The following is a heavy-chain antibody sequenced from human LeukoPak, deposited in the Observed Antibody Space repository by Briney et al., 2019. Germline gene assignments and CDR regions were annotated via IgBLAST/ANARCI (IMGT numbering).Heavy chain of an antibody. CDR1: RFTFTIYG. CDR2: ISGSGGST. D-gene: IGHD7-27*01. CDR3: ARSPPDHWENWFDP. Sequence: GGSLTLSCAASRFTFTIYGMSWVRQAPGKGLEWVSAISGSGGSTYYADSVKGRFTISRDNAKNSLYLQMNSLRAEDTAVYYCARSPPDHWENWFDPWGQGTLVTVSS. J-gene: IGHJ5*02. V-gene: IGHV3-23*01.